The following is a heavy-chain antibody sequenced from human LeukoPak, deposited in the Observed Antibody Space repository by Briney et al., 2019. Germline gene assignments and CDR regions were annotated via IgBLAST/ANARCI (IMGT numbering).Heavy chain of an antibody. CDR1: GGTFSSSA. J-gene: IGHJ6*02. CDR3: ARDQGLTAPPPYGLDV. Sequence: SVNVSCKTSGGTFSSSAITWVRQAPGQGLEWMGRIIPVLNITTYAQKFQGSVTITADTSTSTVYMELSSLRSEETAVYYCARDQGLTAPPPYGLDVWGQGTTVIVSS. D-gene: IGHD5-18*01. CDR2: IIPVLNIT. V-gene: IGHV1-69*04.